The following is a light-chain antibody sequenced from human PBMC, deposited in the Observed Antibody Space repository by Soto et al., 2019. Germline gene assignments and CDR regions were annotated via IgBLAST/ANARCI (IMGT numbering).Light chain of an antibody. J-gene: IGKJ1*01. Sequence: IQLTQSPSTLSASVGDRVSITCRASQGISRWLAWYQHKPGKAPNLLIYKASVLESGVPSRFSGSGSGTEFPLTITSLQPDDFATYYCQQYDSYSRTFGQGTKVE. V-gene: IGKV1-5*03. CDR3: QQYDSYSRT. CDR2: KAS. CDR1: QGISRW.